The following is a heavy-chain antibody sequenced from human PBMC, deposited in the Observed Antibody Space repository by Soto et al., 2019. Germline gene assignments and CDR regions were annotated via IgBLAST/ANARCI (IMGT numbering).Heavy chain of an antibody. Sequence: SVKVSCKASGGTFSSYAISWVRQAPGQGLEWMGGIIPIFGTANYAQKFQGRVTITADKSTSTAYMELSSLRSEDTAVYYCARDSRAARPLYYYGMDVWGQGTTVTVSS. D-gene: IGHD6-6*01. CDR2: IIPIFGTA. CDR3: ARDSRAARPLYYYGMDV. CDR1: GGTFSSYA. J-gene: IGHJ6*02. V-gene: IGHV1-69*06.